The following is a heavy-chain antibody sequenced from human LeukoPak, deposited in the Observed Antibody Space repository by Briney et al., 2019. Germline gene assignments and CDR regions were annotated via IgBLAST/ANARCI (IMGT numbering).Heavy chain of an antibody. J-gene: IGHJ4*02. Sequence: PGGSLRLSCAASGFTFSNAWMTWVRQAPGKGLEWVGRIKSKTDGGTTDYAAPVKGRFTISRDDSKNTLYLQMNSLKTEDTAVYYCTTDYPELVAVPDAPHAHWGQGTLVTVSS. CDR3: TTDYPELVAVPDAPHAH. V-gene: IGHV3-15*01. D-gene: IGHD2-2*01. CDR1: GFTFSNAW. CDR2: IKSKTDGGTT.